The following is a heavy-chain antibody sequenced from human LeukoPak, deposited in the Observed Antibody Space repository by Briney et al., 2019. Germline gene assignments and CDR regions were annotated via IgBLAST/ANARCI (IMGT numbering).Heavy chain of an antibody. CDR3: ASPKELTGDAFDI. J-gene: IGHJ3*02. V-gene: IGHV3-33*01. D-gene: IGHD1-14*01. CDR1: GFTFSSYG. Sequence: GGSLRLSCAASGFTFSSYGMHWVRQAPGKGLEWVAVIWYDGSNKYYADSVKGRFTISRDNSKNTLYLQMNSLRAEDTAVYYCASPKELTGDAFDIWGQGTMVTVSS. CDR2: IWYDGSNK.